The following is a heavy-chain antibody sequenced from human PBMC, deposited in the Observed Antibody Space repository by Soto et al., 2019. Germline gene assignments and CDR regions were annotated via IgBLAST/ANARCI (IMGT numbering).Heavy chain of an antibody. J-gene: IGHJ6*02. V-gene: IGHV1-2*04. CDR3: ARDRRKFSCSGGSCYAGKPSERYYYYGMDV. Sequence: GASVKVSCKASGYTFTGYYMHWVRQAPGQRLEWMGWINPHSGGTNYAQKFQGWVTMTRDTSISAAYMELSRLRSDDTAVYYCARDRRKFSCSGGSCYAGKPSERYYYYGMDVWGQGTTVTVSS. D-gene: IGHD2-15*01. CDR2: INPHSGGT. CDR1: GYTFTGYY.